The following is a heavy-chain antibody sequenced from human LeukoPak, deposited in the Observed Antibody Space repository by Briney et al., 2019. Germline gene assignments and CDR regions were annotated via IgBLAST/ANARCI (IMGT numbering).Heavy chain of an antibody. Sequence: SETLSLTCAVYGGSFSGYYWSWIRQPAGKGLEWIGRIYTSGSTNYNPSLKSRVTMSVDTSKNQFSLKLSSVTAADTAVYYCARDVAIAARRANWFDPWGQGTLVTVSS. V-gene: IGHV4-4*07. D-gene: IGHD6-6*01. CDR2: IYTSGST. CDR3: ARDVAIAARRANWFDP. J-gene: IGHJ5*02. CDR1: GGSFSGYY.